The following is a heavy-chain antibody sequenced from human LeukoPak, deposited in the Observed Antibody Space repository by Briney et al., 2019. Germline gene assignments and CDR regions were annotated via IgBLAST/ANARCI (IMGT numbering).Heavy chain of an antibody. J-gene: IGHJ4*02. CDR3: ATVGSSSGWSLGY. D-gene: IGHD6-19*01. CDR1: GYTFTGYY. V-gene: IGHV1-8*03. CDR2: MNPNSGNT. Sequence: ASVKVSCKASGYTFTGYYMHWVRQATGQGLEWMGWMNPNSGNTGYAQKFQGRVTITRNTSISTAYMELSSLRSEDTVVYYCATVGSSSGWSLGYWGQGTLVTVSS.